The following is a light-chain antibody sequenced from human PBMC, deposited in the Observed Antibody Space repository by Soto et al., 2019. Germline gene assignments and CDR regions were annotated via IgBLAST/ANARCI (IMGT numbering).Light chain of an antibody. V-gene: IGKV1-9*01. CDR2: TGS. Sequence: IRLTQSPSFLSASVGDRVTITCRASQDSSSYLAWDQQKPGKAPKLLLYTGSALQSGVPSRFSGSGSGTELTLTISSLLPEDLATYYCQQLNSYPFTFGGGTKVEIK. CDR3: QQLNSYPFT. J-gene: IGKJ4*01. CDR1: QDSSSY.